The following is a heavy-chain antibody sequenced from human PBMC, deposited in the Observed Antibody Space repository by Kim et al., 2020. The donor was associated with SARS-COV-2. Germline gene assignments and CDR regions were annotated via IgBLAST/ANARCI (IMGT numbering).Heavy chain of an antibody. J-gene: IGHJ4*02. Sequence: NPHLKSRVTISVDTSKNQFSLKLSSVTAADTAVYYCASEGSSSWYGVDYWGQGTLVTVSS. CDR3: ASEGSSSWYGVDY. V-gene: IGHV4-59*01. D-gene: IGHD6-13*01.